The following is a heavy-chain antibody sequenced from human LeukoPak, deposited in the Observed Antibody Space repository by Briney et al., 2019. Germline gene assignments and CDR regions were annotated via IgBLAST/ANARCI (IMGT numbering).Heavy chain of an antibody. Sequence: SETLSLTCAVYGGSFSGYYWSWIRQPPGKGLEWIGEINHSGSTNYNPSLKSRVTISVDTSKNQFSLKLSSVTAADTAVYYCARVRRGFDWLSIRYNWFDPWGQGTLVTVSS. CDR3: ARVRRGFDWLSIRYNWFDP. J-gene: IGHJ5*02. CDR2: INHSGST. D-gene: IGHD3-9*01. V-gene: IGHV4-34*01. CDR1: GGSFSGYY.